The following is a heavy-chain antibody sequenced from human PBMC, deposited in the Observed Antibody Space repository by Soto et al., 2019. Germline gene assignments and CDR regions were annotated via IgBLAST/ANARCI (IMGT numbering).Heavy chain of an antibody. J-gene: IGHJ5*02. D-gene: IGHD1-1*01. CDR3: EGVVTGEAAGTFWFDP. V-gene: IGHV4-61*01. CDR2: IYYSGST. Sequence: SETLCLTCTFSCGSFNSGSYCWSWIRPPPGKGREWFGYIYYSGSTNYNSSLKSRVTISIDTSKNLCSLNLTSVTAADTAIYYCEGVVTGEAAGTFWFDPWGQGTVVTVSS. CDR1: CGSFNSGSYC.